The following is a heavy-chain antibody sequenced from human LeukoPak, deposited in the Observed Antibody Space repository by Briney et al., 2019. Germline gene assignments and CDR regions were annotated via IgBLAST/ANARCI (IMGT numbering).Heavy chain of an antibody. V-gene: IGHV3-30*04. Sequence: GRSLRLSCAASGFTFSSYAMHWVRQAPGKGLEWVAVISYDGSNKYYADSVKGRFTISRDNSKNTLYLQMNSLRDEDTAVYYCASSGSYRFDYWGQGTLVTVSS. CDR3: ASSGSYRFDY. J-gene: IGHJ4*02. D-gene: IGHD1-26*01. CDR1: GFTFSSYA. CDR2: ISYDGSNK.